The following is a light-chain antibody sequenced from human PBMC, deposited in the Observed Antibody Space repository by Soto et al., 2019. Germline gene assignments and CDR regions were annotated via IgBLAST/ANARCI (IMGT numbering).Light chain of an antibody. J-gene: IGKJ5*01. Sequence: IVLTQSPGTLSFSPGERATLSCGASQTVSNRYLAWYQQKPGQAPRLLIYAASTRAAGIPDRFSGSGSGTDFTLTLSRLEPEDFAVYYCQQYGSSPLISFGQGTRLEIK. V-gene: IGKV3-20*01. CDR1: QTVSNRY. CDR3: QQYGSSPLIS. CDR2: AAS.